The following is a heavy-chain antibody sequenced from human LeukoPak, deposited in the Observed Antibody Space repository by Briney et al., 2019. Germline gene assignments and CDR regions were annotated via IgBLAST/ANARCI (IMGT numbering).Heavy chain of an antibody. CDR3: AKDLTGGWPRGYFDY. CDR2: ISGSGGST. CDR1: GFTFSSYA. J-gene: IGHJ4*02. D-gene: IGHD6-19*01. V-gene: IGHV3-23*01. Sequence: GGSLRLSCAASGFTFSSYAMSWVRQAPGKGLEWVSAISGSGGSTYYADSVKGRFTIPRDNSKNTLYLQMNSLRAEDTAVYYCAKDLTGGWPRGYFDYWGQGTLVTVSS.